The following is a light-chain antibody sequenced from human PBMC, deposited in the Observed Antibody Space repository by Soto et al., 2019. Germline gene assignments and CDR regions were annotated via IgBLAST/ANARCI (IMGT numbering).Light chain of an antibody. CDR3: QQYGSSPIT. Sequence: EIVLTQSPATLSLSPWERATLSCRASQSVSSNLAWYQQKPGQAPRLLIYGASTRATGIPARFSGSGSGTDFTLTISRLEPEDFAVYYCQQYGSSPITFGQGTRLEIK. CDR1: QSVSSN. V-gene: IGKV3-20*01. CDR2: GAS. J-gene: IGKJ5*01.